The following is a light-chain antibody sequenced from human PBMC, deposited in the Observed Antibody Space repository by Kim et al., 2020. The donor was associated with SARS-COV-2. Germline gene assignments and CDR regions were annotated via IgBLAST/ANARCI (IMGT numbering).Light chain of an antibody. CDR3: QQYDNLPIT. CDR1: QDISSY. V-gene: IGKV1-33*01. CDR2: DAS. J-gene: IGKJ5*01. Sequence: ASVGDRVTIACQASQDISSYLNWYQQKPGKAPKLLIYDASNLETGVPSRFSGSGSGTDFTFTISSLQPEDIATYYCQQYDNLPITFGQATRLGIK.